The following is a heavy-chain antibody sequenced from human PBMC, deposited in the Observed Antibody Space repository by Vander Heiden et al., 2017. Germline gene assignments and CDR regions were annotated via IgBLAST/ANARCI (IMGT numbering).Heavy chain of an antibody. CDR1: GFTFSKAW. D-gene: IGHD3-10*01. Sequence: EVQLVESGGGLVKPVGCLILSCAASGFTFSKAWMSWVRQAPGKGLEWVGRIKSKTDGGTVDQAAPVKGRFIISRDDSKNTLYLQMNSLRTEDTAVYYCNSPPGLWFGGGQGTLVTVSS. CDR3: NSPPGLWFG. J-gene: IGHJ4*02. CDR2: IKSKTDGGTV. V-gene: IGHV3-15*01.